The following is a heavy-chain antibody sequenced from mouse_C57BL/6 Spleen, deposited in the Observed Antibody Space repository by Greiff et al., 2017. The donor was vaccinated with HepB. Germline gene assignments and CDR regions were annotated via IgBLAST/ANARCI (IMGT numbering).Heavy chain of an antibody. CDR3: ARDLGGYYYYAMDY. CDR2: IYPGDGDT. V-gene: IGHV1-82*01. D-gene: IGHD2-3*01. CDR1: GYAFSSSW. Sequence: VQLQQSGPELVKPGASVKISCKASGYAFSSSWMNWVKQRPGKGLEWIGRIYPGDGDTNYNGKFKGKATLTADKSSSTAYMQLSSLTSEDSAVYFCARDLGGYYYYAMDYWGQGTSVTVSS. J-gene: IGHJ4*01.